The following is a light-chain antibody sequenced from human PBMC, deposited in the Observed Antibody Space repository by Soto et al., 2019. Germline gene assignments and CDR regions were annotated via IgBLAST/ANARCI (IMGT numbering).Light chain of an antibody. J-gene: IGKJ1*01. Sequence: DIQMTQSPSTLSASVGERVTITCRASQSISSWLAWYQQKPGKAPKLLIYDASTRESGVPSRFSGSGSETEFTLTISSLQPDDFATYYCQHYNSYPWTFGQGTKVEIK. CDR1: QSISSW. CDR2: DAS. CDR3: QHYNSYPWT. V-gene: IGKV1-5*01.